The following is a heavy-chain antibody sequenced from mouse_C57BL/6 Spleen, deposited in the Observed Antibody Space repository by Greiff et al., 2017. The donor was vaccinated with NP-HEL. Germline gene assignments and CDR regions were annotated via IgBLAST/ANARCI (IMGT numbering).Heavy chain of an antibody. J-gene: IGHJ4*01. CDR1: GYTFTSYW. CDR2: INPSNGGT. Sequence: QVQLQQPGTELVKPGASVKLSCKASGYTFTSYWMHWVKQRPGQGLEWIGNINPSNGGTNYNEKFKSKATLTVDKSSRTAYMQLSRLTSEDSAVYYCARGSYYDYGYARDYWGQGTSVTVSS. CDR3: ARGSYYDYGYARDY. V-gene: IGHV1-53*01. D-gene: IGHD2-4*01.